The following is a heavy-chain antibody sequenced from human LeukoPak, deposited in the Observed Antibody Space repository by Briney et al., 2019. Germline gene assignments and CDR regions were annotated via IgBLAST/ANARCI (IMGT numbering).Heavy chain of an antibody. CDR2: IRSKAYGGTT. Sequence: GGSLRLSCTASGFTFGDYAMSWVRQAPGKGLEWVGFIRSKAYGGTTEYAASVKGRFTISRDNSKNTLYLQMNSLRAEDTAVYYCARGGSYLSAFDIWGQGTMVTVSS. CDR1: GFTFGDYA. D-gene: IGHD1-26*01. J-gene: IGHJ3*02. V-gene: IGHV3-49*04. CDR3: ARGGSYLSAFDI.